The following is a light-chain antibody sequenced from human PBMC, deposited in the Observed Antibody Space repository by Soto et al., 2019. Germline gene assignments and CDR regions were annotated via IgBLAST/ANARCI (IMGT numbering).Light chain of an antibody. CDR2: AAS. CDR3: QQSYSTSWT. V-gene: IGKV1-39*01. Sequence: DFQMTQSPSSLSASVGDRVTITCRATQSISRSLNWYQQKPGKAPKSLIYAASSLQSGVPSRFSGSGSGTDFTLSVSSLQSEDFATYYCQQSYSTSWTFGQGTKVDIK. CDR1: QSISRS. J-gene: IGKJ1*01.